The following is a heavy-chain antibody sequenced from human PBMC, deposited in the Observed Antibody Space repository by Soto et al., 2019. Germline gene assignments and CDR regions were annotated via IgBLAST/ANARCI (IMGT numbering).Heavy chain of an antibody. V-gene: IGHV3-30*18. CDR3: AKELPSSAWTIDY. CDR1: GFTFSSYG. J-gene: IGHJ4*02. D-gene: IGHD6-19*01. CDR2: ISYDGSNK. Sequence: GGSLRLSCAASGFTFSSYGIHWVRQAPGKGLEWVAVISYDGSNKYYADSVKGRFTISRDNSKNTLYLQMNSLTTEDTAVYYCAKELPSSAWTIDYWGQGTLVTVSS.